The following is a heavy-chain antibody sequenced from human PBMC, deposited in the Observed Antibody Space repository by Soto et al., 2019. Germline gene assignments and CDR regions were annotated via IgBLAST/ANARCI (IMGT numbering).Heavy chain of an antibody. Sequence: EVQLVESGGGLVKPGGSLRLSCAASGFTFSSYSMNWVRQAPGKGLEWVSSISSSSSYIYYADSVKGRFTISRDNAKNLLYLQMNSLRAEDTAVYYCARDLGSSGYYFAFDYWGQGTLVTVSS. CDR2: ISSSSSYI. V-gene: IGHV3-21*01. CDR1: GFTFSSYS. J-gene: IGHJ4*02. CDR3: ARDLGSSGYYFAFDY. D-gene: IGHD3-22*01.